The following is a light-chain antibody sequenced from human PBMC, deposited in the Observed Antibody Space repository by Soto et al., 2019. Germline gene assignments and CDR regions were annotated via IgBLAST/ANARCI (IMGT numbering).Light chain of an antibody. CDR2: DVS. V-gene: IGKV3-11*01. Sequence: EIVLTQSPVTLSLSPGERATLSCRASQSVTTFLAWYQQKPGQAPRLLIYDVSNRATGIPARFSGSGSGTDFTITISCLEPEDFAVYYCQQRINWPLTFGGGTKVEIK. CDR3: QQRINWPLT. J-gene: IGKJ4*01. CDR1: QSVTTF.